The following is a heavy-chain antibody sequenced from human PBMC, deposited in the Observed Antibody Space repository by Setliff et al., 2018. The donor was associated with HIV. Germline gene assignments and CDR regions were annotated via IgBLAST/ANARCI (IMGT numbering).Heavy chain of an antibody. CDR3: TIPASSLAPN. V-gene: IGHV4-4*07. CDR2: IYTSGST. Sequence: PSETLSLTCTVSGGSISSYYWSWIRQPAGKGLEWIGRIYTSGSTNYNPSLKSRVAMSIDTSKNQISLKLRSVTAADTAVYYCTIPASSLAPNWGRGTQVTVSS. J-gene: IGHJ4*02. CDR1: GGSISSYY.